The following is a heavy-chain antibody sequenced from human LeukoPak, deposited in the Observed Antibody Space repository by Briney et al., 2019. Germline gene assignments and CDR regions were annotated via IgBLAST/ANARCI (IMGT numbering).Heavy chain of an antibody. V-gene: IGHV3-30-3*01. Sequence: PGRSLRLSCAASGFTFSSYAMHWVRQAPGKGLEWVAVISYDGSNKYYADSVKGRFTISRDNSKNTLYLQMNSLRAEDTAVYYCAKGEYNWNGLEIDYWGQGTLVTVSS. CDR1: GFTFSSYA. CDR2: ISYDGSNK. D-gene: IGHD1-20*01. J-gene: IGHJ4*02. CDR3: AKGEYNWNGLEIDY.